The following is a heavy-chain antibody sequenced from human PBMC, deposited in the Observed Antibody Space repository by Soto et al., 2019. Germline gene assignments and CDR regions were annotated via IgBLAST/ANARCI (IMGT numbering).Heavy chain of an antibody. V-gene: IGHV3-23*01. CDR1: GLTFSSYA. J-gene: IGHJ4*02. CDR2: ISGSGSST. CDR3: AKDGLLVGANKAVGIVSSRQFDY. Sequence: PGGSLRLSYAASGLTFSSYAMSWVRQKQEKGLEWVSAISGSGSSTYSADSVKGRFTISRDNSKNTLFLQMISLRAEDTAVYYCAKDGLLVGANKAVGIVSSRQFDYWGQGTLVTVSS. D-gene: IGHD1-26*01.